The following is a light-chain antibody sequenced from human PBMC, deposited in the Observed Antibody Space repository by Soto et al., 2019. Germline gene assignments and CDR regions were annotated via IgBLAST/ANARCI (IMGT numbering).Light chain of an antibody. J-gene: IGKJ5*01. V-gene: IGKV3D-20*02. CDR3: HQRNQ. CDR2: DST. CDR1: QSVSSNY. Sequence: EIVLTQSPGTLSLSPGERASLSCRASQSVSSNYLAWFQQKPGQAPRLLIYDSTNRATGIPARFSGSRSGTDFTLTLSSVEPEDFAMYYCHQRNQFGQGTRLEIK.